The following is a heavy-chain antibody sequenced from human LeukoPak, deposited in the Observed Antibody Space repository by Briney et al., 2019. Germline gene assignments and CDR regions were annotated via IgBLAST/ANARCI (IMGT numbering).Heavy chain of an antibody. Sequence: SETLSLTCAVYGESFSGYYWSWIRQPPGKGLEWIGEINHSGSTTYNPSLKSRVTISVDTSKNQFSLKLSSVTAADTAVYYCARGDCSSTICYSPMDVWGKGTTVTVSS. V-gene: IGHV4-34*01. D-gene: IGHD2-2*01. CDR1: GESFSGYY. J-gene: IGHJ6*03. CDR2: INHSGST. CDR3: ARGDCSSTICYSPMDV.